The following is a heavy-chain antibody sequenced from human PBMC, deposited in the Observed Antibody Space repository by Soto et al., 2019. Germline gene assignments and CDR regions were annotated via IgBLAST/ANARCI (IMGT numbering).Heavy chain of an antibody. Sequence: GGSLRLSCAASGFTFSTYGMHWVRQAPGKGLEWVAVISYDGSNKYYADSVKGRFTISRDNSKNTLYLQMNSLRAEDTAVFYCARDSMADYYYYGMDVWGQGTTATVS. CDR1: GFTFSTYG. D-gene: IGHD3-10*01. CDR2: ISYDGSNK. CDR3: ARDSMADYYYYGMDV. J-gene: IGHJ6*02. V-gene: IGHV3-30*03.